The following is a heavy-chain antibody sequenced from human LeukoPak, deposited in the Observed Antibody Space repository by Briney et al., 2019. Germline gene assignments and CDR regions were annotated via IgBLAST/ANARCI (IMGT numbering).Heavy chain of an antibody. Sequence: SETLSLTCTVSGGSISSYYWSWIRQPAGKGLEWIGRIYTSGSTNYNPSLKSRVTMPVDTSKNQFSLKLSSVTAADTAVYYCARGNFWSGYPYRFDYWGQGTLVTVSS. J-gene: IGHJ4*02. V-gene: IGHV4-4*07. CDR2: IYTSGST. D-gene: IGHD3-3*01. CDR1: GGSISSYY. CDR3: ARGNFWSGYPYRFDY.